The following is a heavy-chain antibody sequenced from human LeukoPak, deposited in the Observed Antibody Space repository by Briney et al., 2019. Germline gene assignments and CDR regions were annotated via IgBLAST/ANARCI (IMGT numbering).Heavy chain of an antibody. CDR2: IRTKAYGGTT. CDR3: TRVPIRTVTMIIVIRGHDAFDI. D-gene: IGHD3-22*01. V-gene: IGHV3-49*03. CDR1: GFSFGDYA. Sequence: GGSLRLSCTASGFSFGDYAMTWFRQAPGKGLEWVGFIRTKAYGGTTEYAASVKGRFTISRDDSKSIAYLQMNSLQTEDTVVYFCTRVPIRTVTMIIVIRGHDAFDIWGQGTMVTVSS. J-gene: IGHJ3*02.